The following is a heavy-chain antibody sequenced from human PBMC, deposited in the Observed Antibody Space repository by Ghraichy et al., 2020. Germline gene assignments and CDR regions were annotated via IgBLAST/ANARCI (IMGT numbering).Heavy chain of an antibody. CDR3: AREGGSYPYYFDY. D-gene: IGHD1-26*01. J-gene: IGHJ4*02. V-gene: IGHV3-33*01. Sequence: GGSLRLSCAASGFTFSSYGMHWVRQAPGKGLEWVAVIWYDGSNKYYADSVKGRFTISRDNSKNTLYLQMNSLRAEDTAVYYCAREGGSYPYYFDYWGQGTLVTVSS. CDR1: GFTFSSYG. CDR2: IWYDGSNK.